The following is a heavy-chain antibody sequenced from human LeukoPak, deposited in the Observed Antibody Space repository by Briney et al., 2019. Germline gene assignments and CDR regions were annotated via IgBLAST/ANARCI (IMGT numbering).Heavy chain of an antibody. D-gene: IGHD3-16*01. Sequence: TSETLSLTCTVSGGSISSDRFYWTWARQPPGKKLEWIGRIKSSNTNYNPSLKSRVSISLDTSTNQFSLKLSSLTAADTAVYYCARVPDWTYVPDYWGQGTLVTVS. J-gene: IGHJ4*02. V-gene: IGHV4-61*02. CDR1: GGSISSDRFY. CDR2: IKSSNT. CDR3: ARVPDWTYVPDY.